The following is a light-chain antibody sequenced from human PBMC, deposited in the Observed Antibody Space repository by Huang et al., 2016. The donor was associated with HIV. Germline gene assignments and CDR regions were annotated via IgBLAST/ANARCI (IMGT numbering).Light chain of an antibody. CDR1: QSVTSSY. V-gene: IGKV3-20*01. Sequence: EIVLTQSPGTLSLSPGERATLSCRASQSVTSSYLAWYQQKPGQAPRRLIFGASSRGTGVSDRFSVSGSGTDFTLAISRLGPEDFAVYYCQHYGSSPRTFGQGTKLAIK. J-gene: IGKJ2*01. CDR3: QHYGSSPRT. CDR2: GAS.